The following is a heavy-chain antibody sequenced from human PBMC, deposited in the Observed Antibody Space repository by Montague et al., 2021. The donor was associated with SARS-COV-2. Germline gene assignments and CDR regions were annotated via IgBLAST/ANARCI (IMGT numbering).Heavy chain of an antibody. J-gene: IGHJ1*01. Sequence: SETRSLTCTVSGGSISNSVYYRGWVRQPPGKGLEWIGSIYYTGSTYYNPSLKSRLTISVDTSENQFSLNLRSMTAADTAVYYCARHPQHWGQGTLVTVSS. CDR2: IYYTGST. V-gene: IGHV4-39*01. CDR3: ARHPQH. CDR1: GGSISNSVYY.